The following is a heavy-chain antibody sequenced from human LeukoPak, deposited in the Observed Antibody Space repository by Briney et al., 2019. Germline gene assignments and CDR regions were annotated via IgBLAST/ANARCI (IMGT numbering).Heavy chain of an antibody. CDR1: GFTFNNYG. J-gene: IGHJ4*02. V-gene: IGHV3-23*01. CDR2: ISGSGDNT. Sequence: PGGSLRLSCASSGFTFNNYGMSWVRLAPGKGLEWVSGISGSGDNTCYADSVKGRFTISRDSSRDTLYLQMNSLRAEDTAVYYCAKSRSAVAVAGSNYWGQGTLVTVSS. D-gene: IGHD6-19*01. CDR3: AKSRSAVAVAGSNY.